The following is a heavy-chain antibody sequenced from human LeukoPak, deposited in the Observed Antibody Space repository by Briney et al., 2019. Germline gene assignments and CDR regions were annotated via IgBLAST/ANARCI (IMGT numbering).Heavy chain of an antibody. CDR1: GFTFSSYG. D-gene: IGHD2-15*01. V-gene: IGHV3-23*01. J-gene: IGHJ5*02. CDR2: ISGSGGNT. Sequence: GGTLRLSCAASGFTFSSYGMSWVRQAPGKGLEWVSAISGSGGNTYYADSVKGRFTTSRDNSNNTLYLQMNSLRAEDTAVYYCAKGFVVVVSATQSSWFDPWGQGTLVTVSS. CDR3: AKGFVVVVSATQSSWFDP.